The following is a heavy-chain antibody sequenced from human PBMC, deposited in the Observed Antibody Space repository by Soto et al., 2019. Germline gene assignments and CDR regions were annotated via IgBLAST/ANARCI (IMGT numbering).Heavy chain of an antibody. CDR1: GYTFTKYD. Sequence: QVQLVQSGAEVKTPGASVKVSCKASGYTFTKYDMNWVRQAPGQGLEWMGWMNPTSGNTGYAQKFQGRLTMTWDTAIGIANMELSSLRNEDTAVYYCARSDGNIFNWLDSWGQGTLVTVSA. D-gene: IGHD3-9*01. CDR3: ARSDGNIFNWLDS. V-gene: IGHV1-8*01. CDR2: MNPTSGNT. J-gene: IGHJ5*01.